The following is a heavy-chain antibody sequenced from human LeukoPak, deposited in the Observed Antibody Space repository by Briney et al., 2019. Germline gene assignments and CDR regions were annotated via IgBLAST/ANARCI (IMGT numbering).Heavy chain of an antibody. Sequence: DSEKVSCTSSGYTFSGTGWYLYWLRQPPGQGLQCMGWIHPNNGDTAYAQKFEGRVAITRDTSISTAYMEMRRLRPDDTAVYFCARDGQAQMVDLDYWGQGTLVTVSS. CDR1: GYTFSGTGWY. V-gene: IGHV1-2*02. CDR2: IHPNNGDT. D-gene: IGHD3-10*01. CDR3: ARDGQAQMVDLDY. J-gene: IGHJ4*02.